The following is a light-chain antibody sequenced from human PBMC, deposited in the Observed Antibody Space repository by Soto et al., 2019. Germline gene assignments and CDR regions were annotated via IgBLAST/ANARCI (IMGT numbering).Light chain of an antibody. V-gene: IGKV3-20*01. Sequence: EIVLTQSTGTLSLSPGERATLSCRASQSVRSSLAWYQQKPGHAPRLLISGASNRATGMPDRFSGSGSGTDFTLTISRMEPEDCAVYFCQQYGGSPLTLGGGNKMEIK. CDR1: QSVRSS. J-gene: IGKJ4*01. CDR2: GAS. CDR3: QQYGGSPLT.